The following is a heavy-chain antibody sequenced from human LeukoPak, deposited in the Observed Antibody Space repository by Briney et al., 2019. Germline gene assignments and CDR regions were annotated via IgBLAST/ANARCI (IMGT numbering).Heavy chain of an antibody. J-gene: IGHJ4*02. Sequence: PSETLSLTCAVYGGSLSGYYWTWIRQPPGKGLEWIGEINHSGSTNYNPSLKSRVTISVDTSKNQFSLKLSSVTAADTAVYYCASFPPDDYWGQGPLVTVSS. CDR1: GGSLSGYY. D-gene: IGHD1-14*01. V-gene: IGHV4-34*01. CDR2: INHSGST. CDR3: ASFPPDDY.